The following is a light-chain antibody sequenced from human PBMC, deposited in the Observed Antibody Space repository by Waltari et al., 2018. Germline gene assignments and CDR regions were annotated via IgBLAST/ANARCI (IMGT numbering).Light chain of an antibody. CDR2: DVN. Sequence: QSALTQPRSVSGSPGQSVTISCTGTSRDVGDSYYVSWYYQNPGKAPKLMIYDVNKRPSGVPYRFSGSKSGNTASLTISGLQPEDEADYYCSSYAGSSTLVFGGGTKLTVL. CDR1: SRDVGDSYY. V-gene: IGLV2-11*01. J-gene: IGLJ3*02. CDR3: SSYAGSSTLV.